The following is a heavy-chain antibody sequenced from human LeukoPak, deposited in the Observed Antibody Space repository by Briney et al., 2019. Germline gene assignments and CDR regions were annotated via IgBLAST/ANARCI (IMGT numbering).Heavy chain of an antibody. Sequence: SETLSLTCAVYGGSFSGYYWSWIRQPPGKGLEWTGEINHSGSTNYNPSLKSRVTISVDTSKNQFSLKLSSVTAADTAVYYCARPWGYYDSSGPMDVWGKGTTVTISS. V-gene: IGHV4-34*01. CDR1: GGSFSGYY. J-gene: IGHJ6*04. CDR2: INHSGST. CDR3: ARPWGYYDSSGPMDV. D-gene: IGHD3-22*01.